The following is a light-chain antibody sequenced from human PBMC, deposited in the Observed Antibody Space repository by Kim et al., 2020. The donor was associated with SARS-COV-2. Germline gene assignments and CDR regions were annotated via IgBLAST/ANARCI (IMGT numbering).Light chain of an antibody. Sequence: VSVGDRVTITCRASQGITNSLAWYQQKPGRVPQLLIYAASALQSGVPSRFSCSGSGTDLILTISSLQPEDVATYYCQKYNSAPWRFGQGTKVDIK. CDR2: AAS. V-gene: IGKV1-27*01. CDR3: QKYNSAPWR. J-gene: IGKJ1*01. CDR1: QGITNS.